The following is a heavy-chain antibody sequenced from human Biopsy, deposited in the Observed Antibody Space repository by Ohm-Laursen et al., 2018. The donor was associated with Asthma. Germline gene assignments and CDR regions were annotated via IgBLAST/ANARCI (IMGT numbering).Heavy chain of an antibody. CDR3: ARCQVGYSSGWSLLLKKIYYSGMDV. Sequence: ASVKVSCKAPGGTFSNFAISWVRQAPGQGLEWLGGIMTVFGTTNYAQRFQGRVTITADESTSTAYMEVTSLRSEDTAIYYCARCQVGYSSGWSLLLKKIYYSGMDVWGQGTAVTVSS. D-gene: IGHD6-19*01. CDR1: GGTFSNFA. V-gene: IGHV1-69*13. CDR2: IMTVFGTT. J-gene: IGHJ6*02.